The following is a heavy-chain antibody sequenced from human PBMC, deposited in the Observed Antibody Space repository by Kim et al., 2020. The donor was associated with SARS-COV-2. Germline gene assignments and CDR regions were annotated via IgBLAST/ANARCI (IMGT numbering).Heavy chain of an antibody. Sequence: NTKFSQQFKGRVTFTRDTSATPASMELSSLGSEDTAVYYCARDLFHTGFDYWGQGTLVAISS. D-gene: IGHD2-8*02. CDR3: ARDLFHTGFDY. CDR2: NT. J-gene: IGHJ4*02. V-gene: IGHV1-3*01.